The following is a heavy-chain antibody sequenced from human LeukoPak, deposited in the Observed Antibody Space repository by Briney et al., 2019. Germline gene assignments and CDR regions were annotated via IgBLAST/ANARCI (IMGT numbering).Heavy chain of an antibody. CDR2: IYYSGST. D-gene: IGHD1-26*01. CDR3: ARDNGIVGGTGNRVDP. V-gene: IGHV4-59*01. Sequence: SETLSLTCAVYGGSFSGYYWSWIRQPPGKGLEWIGYIYYSGSTNYNPSLKSRVTISVDTSENQFSLKLSSVTAADTAVYYCARDNGIVGGTGNRVDPWGQGTLVTVSS. J-gene: IGHJ5*02. CDR1: GGSFSGYY.